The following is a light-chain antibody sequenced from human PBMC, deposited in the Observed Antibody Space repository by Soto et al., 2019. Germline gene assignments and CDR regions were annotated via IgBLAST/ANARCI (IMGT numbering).Light chain of an antibody. J-gene: IGKJ4*01. CDR3: QQRSNWPLT. V-gene: IGKV3-11*01. CDR1: QSVSSY. Sequence: EIVLTQSPATLSLSPGERATLSCRASQSVSSYLAWYQQKPGQAPRLLIYDASNRATGIPARFSGSGSGTDFTLTISSLEPEDFAVYYCQQRSNWPLTFVGGTKVEFK. CDR2: DAS.